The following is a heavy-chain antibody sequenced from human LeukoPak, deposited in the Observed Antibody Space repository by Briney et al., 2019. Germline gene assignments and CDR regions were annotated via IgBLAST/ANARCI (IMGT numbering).Heavy chain of an antibody. CDR3: ARAYCGGDCYQISDFDE. V-gene: IGHV1-2*02. CDR1: GYTFTGYY. D-gene: IGHD2-21*02. Sequence: ASVKVSCKSSGYTFTGYYILWVRQAPGQGLEWMGWINPNNGGTKYVQKFQGRVTMTRETSISTAYMELSRLRSDDTAVYYCARAYCGGDCYQISDFDESGEGSLVTVSS. CDR2: INPNNGGT. J-gene: IGHJ4*02.